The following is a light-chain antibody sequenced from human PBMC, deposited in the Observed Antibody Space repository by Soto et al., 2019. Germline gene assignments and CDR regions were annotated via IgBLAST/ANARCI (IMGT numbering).Light chain of an antibody. V-gene: IGLV1-40*01. CDR2: GDT. CDR3: QSFDSSLSGWV. CDR1: SSNIGAGYD. J-gene: IGLJ3*02. Sequence: QSVLTQPPSGSGAPGQRVTISCTGSSSNIGAGYDVHWYQQLPGTAPKLLVSGDTNRPSGVPDRFSGSKSGTSASLAITGLRAEDEADYYCQSFDSSLSGWVFGGGTKLTLL.